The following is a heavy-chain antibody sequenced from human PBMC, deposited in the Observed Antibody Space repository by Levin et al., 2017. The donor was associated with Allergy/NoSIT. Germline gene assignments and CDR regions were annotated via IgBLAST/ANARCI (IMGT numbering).Heavy chain of an antibody. CDR1: GFTFSNYA. J-gene: IGHJ4*02. V-gene: IGHV3-23*01. CDR3: AKDRITKGFYFFDD. CDR2: ISDNADKT. Sequence: LSLTCAASGFTFSNYAMSWVRQVPGKGLEWVSGISDNADKTDFADSVRGRFTVSRDNSKNTLYLQMNSLRAEDTAIYYCAKDRITKGFYFFDDWGQGTLVTVSS. D-gene: IGHD5-24*01.